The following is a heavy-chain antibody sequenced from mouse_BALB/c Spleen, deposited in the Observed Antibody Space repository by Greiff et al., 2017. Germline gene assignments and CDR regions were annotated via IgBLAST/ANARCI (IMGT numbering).Heavy chain of an antibody. J-gene: IGHJ2*01. Sequence: EVHLVESGPSLVKPSQTLSLTCSVTGDSITSRYWNWIRKFPGNKLEYMGYISYSGSTYYNPSLKSRISITRDTSKNQYYLQLNSVTTEDTATYCCARSSSYGYDMGFDYGGQGTTLTVSS. CDR3: ARSSSYGYDMGFDY. V-gene: IGHV3-8*02. CDR1: GDSITSRY. CDR2: ISYSGST. D-gene: IGHD2-2*01.